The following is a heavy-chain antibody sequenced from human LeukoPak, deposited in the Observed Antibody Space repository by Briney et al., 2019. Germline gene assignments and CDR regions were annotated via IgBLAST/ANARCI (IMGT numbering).Heavy chain of an antibody. CDR3: ARGIFGMVLNAFDL. V-gene: IGHV4-59*01. D-gene: IGHD3-3*01. CDR2: IYYSGST. CDR1: GGSISSYY. Sequence: SETLSLTCTVSGGSISSYYWSWIRQPPGKGLEWIGYIYYSGSTNYNPSLKSRVTISVDTSKNQFSLKLSSVTAADTAVYYCARGIFGMVLNAFDLWGRGTMVTVS. J-gene: IGHJ3*01.